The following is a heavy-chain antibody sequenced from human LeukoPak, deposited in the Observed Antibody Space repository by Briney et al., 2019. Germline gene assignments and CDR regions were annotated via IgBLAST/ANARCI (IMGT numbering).Heavy chain of an antibody. Sequence: PGGSLRLSCAASGFTFSSYEMNWVRQAPGKGLEWVSAISGIGGSTYYADSVKGRFTISRDNSKNTLYLQMNSLRAEDTAVYYCAKLVTPYDILTGYLFNDAFDIWGQGTMVTVSS. CDR1: GFTFSSYE. CDR3: AKLVTPYDILTGYLFNDAFDI. CDR2: ISGIGGST. V-gene: IGHV3-23*01. D-gene: IGHD3-9*01. J-gene: IGHJ3*02.